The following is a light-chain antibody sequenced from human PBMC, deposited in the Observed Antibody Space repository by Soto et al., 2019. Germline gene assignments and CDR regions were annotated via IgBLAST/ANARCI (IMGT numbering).Light chain of an antibody. CDR2: EDN. CDR3: QSYDSSNHVV. Sequence: NFMLTQPHSVSESPGQTVTISCTRSSGSIASNYVQWYQQRPGSAPTTVIYEDNQRPSGVPDRFSGSIDSSSNSASLTISGLKTEDEDDYYCQSYDSSNHVVFGGGTKLTVL. V-gene: IGLV6-57*04. J-gene: IGLJ2*01. CDR1: SGSIASNY.